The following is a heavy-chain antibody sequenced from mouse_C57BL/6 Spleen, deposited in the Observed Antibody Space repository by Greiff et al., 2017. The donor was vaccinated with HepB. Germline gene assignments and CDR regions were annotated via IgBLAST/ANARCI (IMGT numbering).Heavy chain of an antibody. CDR2: IDPSDSYT. Sequence: QVQLQQSGAELVKPGASVKLSCKASGYTFTSYWMQWVKQRPGQGLEWIGEIDPSDSYTNYNQKFKGKATLTVDTSSSTAYMQLSSLTSEDSAVYYCARYVDGAWFAYWGQGTLVTVSA. CDR1: GYTFTSYW. CDR3: ARYVDGAWFAY. J-gene: IGHJ3*01. V-gene: IGHV1-50*01.